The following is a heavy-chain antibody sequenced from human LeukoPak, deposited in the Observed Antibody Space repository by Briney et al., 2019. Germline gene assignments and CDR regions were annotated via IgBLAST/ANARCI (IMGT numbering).Heavy chain of an antibody. J-gene: IGHJ4*02. D-gene: IGHD3-3*01. CDR1: GCTFTSYG. CDR2: ISAYNGNT. CDR3: ARVPTIFGVDMYYFDY. Sequence: ASVKVSCKATGCTFTSYGISWVRQAPGQGLEWMGWISAYNGNTNYAQKFQGRVTITTDESTSTAYMELSSLRSEDTAVYYCARVPTIFGVDMYYFDYWGQGNLVTVSS. V-gene: IGHV1-18*01.